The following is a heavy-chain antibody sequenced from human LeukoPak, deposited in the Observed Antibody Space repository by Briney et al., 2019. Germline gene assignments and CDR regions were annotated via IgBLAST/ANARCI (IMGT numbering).Heavy chain of an antibody. V-gene: IGHV4-61*02. Sequence: SQTLSLTCTVSGGSISSGSYYWSWIRQPAGKGLEWIGRIYTSGSTNYNPSLKSRATISVDTSKNQFSLKLSSVTAADTAVYYCARDMRYCSSTSCRPYYYYMDVWGKGTTVTVSS. D-gene: IGHD2-2*01. CDR1: GGSISSGSYY. CDR3: ARDMRYCSSTSCRPYYYYMDV. J-gene: IGHJ6*03. CDR2: IYTSGST.